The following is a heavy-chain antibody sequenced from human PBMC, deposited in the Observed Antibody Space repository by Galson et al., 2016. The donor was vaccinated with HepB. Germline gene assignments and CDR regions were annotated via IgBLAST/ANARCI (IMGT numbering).Heavy chain of an antibody. J-gene: IGHJ4*02. Sequence: SLRLSCAASGFTFSSYAIHWVRQAPGKGLEWVAVISYDGTNKYYVDSVKGRFTISRDNSKNTLYLQINNLRPEDTAVYYCAREYYGGNSVLCVYGDQGTLVTVSS. CDR2: ISYDGTNK. V-gene: IGHV3-30-3*01. D-gene: IGHD4-23*01. CDR1: GFTFSSYA. CDR3: AREYYGGNSVLCVY.